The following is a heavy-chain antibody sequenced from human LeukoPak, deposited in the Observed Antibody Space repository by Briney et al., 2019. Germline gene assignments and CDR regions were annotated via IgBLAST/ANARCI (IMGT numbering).Heavy chain of an antibody. CDR1: GGSISTYY. D-gene: IGHD4-11*01. J-gene: IGHJ4*02. CDR3: ARRDPYSAFDS. Sequence: SETLSLTCSVSGGSISTYYWSWFRQPPGKGLEWIGYIYYSGSTNYNPSLKSRVTISVDTSKNQFSLKVTSVTAADTAVYYCARRDPYSAFDSWGQGTLVTVSS. V-gene: IGHV4-59*08. CDR2: IYYSGST.